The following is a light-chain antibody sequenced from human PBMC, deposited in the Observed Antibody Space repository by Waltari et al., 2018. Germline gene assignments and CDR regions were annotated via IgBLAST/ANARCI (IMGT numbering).Light chain of an antibody. CDR3: QQYYTTLP. CDR1: QSILFSSNNKNY. V-gene: IGKV4-1*01. Sequence: DIVMTQSPDSLAVSLGERATINCTSSQSILFSSNNKNYLAWYQQKPGQPPKLLIYWASTRESGVPDRFSGSGAGTDFTLTINSLQPEDVALYYWQQYYTTLPFGGGTKVGIK. J-gene: IGKJ4*01. CDR2: WAS.